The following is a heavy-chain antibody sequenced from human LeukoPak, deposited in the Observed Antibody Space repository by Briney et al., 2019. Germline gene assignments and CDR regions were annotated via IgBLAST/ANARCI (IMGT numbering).Heavy chain of an antibody. CDR3: ARARSGWYMDY. J-gene: IGHJ4*02. Sequence: PGGSLRLSSAASGFTFSSYSMNWVRQAPGKGLEWVSFITGSSSSIFYADSVKGRFTISRDNAKNLVYLQMNSLRDDDTAVYYCARARSGWYMDYWGQGTLVTVSS. CDR2: ITGSSSSI. D-gene: IGHD6-19*01. V-gene: IGHV3-48*02. CDR1: GFTFSSYS.